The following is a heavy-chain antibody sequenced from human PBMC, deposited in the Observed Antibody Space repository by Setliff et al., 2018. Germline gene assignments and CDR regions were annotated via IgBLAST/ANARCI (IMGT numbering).Heavy chain of an antibody. CDR1: GFTFSIYW. J-gene: IGHJ5*02. CDR2: LDNDGST. CDR3: ARDVYDFRTGLADP. V-gene: IGHV3-66*01. D-gene: IGHD3-3*01. Sequence: PGGSLRLSCAASGFTFSIYWMTWVRQAPGKGLEWVSLLDNDGSTYYSDSVKGRFTISRDNAKNSLYLQMNSLRAEDTAVYYCARDVYDFRTGLADPWGQGTLVTVSS.